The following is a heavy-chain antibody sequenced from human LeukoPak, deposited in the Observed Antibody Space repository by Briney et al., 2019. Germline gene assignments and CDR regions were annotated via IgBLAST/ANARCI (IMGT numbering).Heavy chain of an antibody. Sequence: SETLSLTCTVSGGSISSGSYYWSWIRQPAGKGLEWIGRIYTSGSTNYNPSLKCRVTISVDTSKNQFSLKLSSVPAADTAVYYCARDMVVVPAAINYLDYWGQGTLFTASS. D-gene: IGHD2-2*01. CDR2: IYTSGST. CDR1: GGSISSGSYY. J-gene: IGHJ4*02. CDR3: ARDMVVVPAAINYLDY. V-gene: IGHV4-61*02.